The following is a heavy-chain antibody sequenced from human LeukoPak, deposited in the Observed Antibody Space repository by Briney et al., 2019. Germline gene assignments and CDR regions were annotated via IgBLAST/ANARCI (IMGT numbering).Heavy chain of an antibody. Sequence: GGSLRLSCAASGFTFSSHGMNWVRQAPGKGLEWVSGISPSGGITYYTDSVKGRFTISRDNSKNTQSLQMNSLRAEDTAVYYCARVKGGIAAAGLLDPWGQGTLVTVSS. CDR3: ARVKGGIAAAGLLDP. D-gene: IGHD6-13*01. CDR2: ISPSGGIT. V-gene: IGHV3-23*01. CDR1: GFTFSSHG. J-gene: IGHJ5*02.